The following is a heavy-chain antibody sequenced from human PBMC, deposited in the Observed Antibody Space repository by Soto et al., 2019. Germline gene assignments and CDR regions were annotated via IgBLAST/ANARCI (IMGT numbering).Heavy chain of an antibody. CDR3: ARGPVYDFWSGYSTSYVDV. CDR1: GFTFSSYW. Sequence: GGSLRLSCAASGFTFSSYWLHWVRQAPGKGLVWVSRINSDGSSTSYADSVKGRFTISRDNAKNTLYLQMNSLRAEDTAVYYCARGPVYDFWSGYSTSYVDVWGKGTTVTVSS. D-gene: IGHD3-3*01. J-gene: IGHJ6*03. CDR2: INSDGSST. V-gene: IGHV3-74*01.